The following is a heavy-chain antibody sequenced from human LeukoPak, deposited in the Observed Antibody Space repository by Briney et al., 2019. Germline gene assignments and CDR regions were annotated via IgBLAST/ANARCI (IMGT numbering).Heavy chain of an antibody. CDR2: IYPGDSDT. Sequence: GESLKISCKGSGYSFTSYWIGWVRHMPGKGLEWMGIIYPGDSDTRYSPSFQGQVTISADKSISTAYLQWSSLKASDTAMYYCARRRYSSGWYVHGAFDIWGQGTMVTVSS. CDR1: GYSFTSYW. J-gene: IGHJ3*02. CDR3: ARRRYSSGWYVHGAFDI. D-gene: IGHD6-19*01. V-gene: IGHV5-51*01.